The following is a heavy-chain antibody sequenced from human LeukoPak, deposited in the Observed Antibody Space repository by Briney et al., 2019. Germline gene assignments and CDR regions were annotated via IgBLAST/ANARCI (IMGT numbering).Heavy chain of an antibody. J-gene: IGHJ4*02. V-gene: IGHV4-59*11. CDR2: IDYSGST. Sequence: SETLSLTCTVSGGTISRHYWSWIRQPPGKGLEWIAYIDYSGSTNYNPSLRSRLTISVDASKNQVSLKLSSVTAADTAEYYCAAGAARPDYFDYWGQGTLVTVSS. CDR3: AAGAARPDYFDY. CDR1: GGTISRHY. D-gene: IGHD6-6*01.